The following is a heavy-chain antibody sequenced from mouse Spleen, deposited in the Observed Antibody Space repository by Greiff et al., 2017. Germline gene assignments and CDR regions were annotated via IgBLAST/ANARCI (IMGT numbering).Heavy chain of an antibody. V-gene: IGHV3-6*01. Sequence: DVKLQESGPGLVKPSQSLSLTCSVTGYSITSGYYWNWIRQFPGNKLEWMGYISYDGSNNYNPSLKNRISITRDTSKNQFFLKLNSVTTEDTATYYCAREKDFDYWGQGTTLTVSS. J-gene: IGHJ2*01. CDR1: GYSITSGYY. CDR3: AREKDFDY. CDR2: ISYDGSN.